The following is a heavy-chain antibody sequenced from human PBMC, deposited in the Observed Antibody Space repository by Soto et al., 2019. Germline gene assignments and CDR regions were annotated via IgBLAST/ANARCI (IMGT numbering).Heavy chain of an antibody. J-gene: IGHJ6*03. Sequence: SETLSLTCTVSGGSISSSSYYWGWIRQPPGKGLEWIGSIYYSGSTYYNPSLKSRVTISVDTSKNQFSLKLSSVTAADTAVYYCARLSPVVNIVVVPAAIRYYYMDVWGKGTTVNVSS. CDR1: GGSISSSSYY. D-gene: IGHD2-2*01. CDR2: IYYSGST. CDR3: ARLSPVVNIVVVPAAIRYYYMDV. V-gene: IGHV4-39*01.